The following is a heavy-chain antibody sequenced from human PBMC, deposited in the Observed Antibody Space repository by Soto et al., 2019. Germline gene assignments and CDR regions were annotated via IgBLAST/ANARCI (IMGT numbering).Heavy chain of an antibody. D-gene: IGHD1-7*01. Sequence: SETLSLTCAVYGGSFSGYYWSWIRQPPGKGLEWIGEINHSGSTNYNPSLKSRVTISVDTSKNQFSLKLSSVTAADTAVYYCARGKRTLIRHFDYWGQGTLVTVSS. CDR2: INHSGST. CDR1: GGSFSGYY. CDR3: ARGKRTLIRHFDY. V-gene: IGHV4-34*01. J-gene: IGHJ4*02.